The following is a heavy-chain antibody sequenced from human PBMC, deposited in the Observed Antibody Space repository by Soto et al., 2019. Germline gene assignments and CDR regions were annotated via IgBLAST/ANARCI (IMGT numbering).Heavy chain of an antibody. J-gene: IGHJ4*02. CDR1: GFTLSNYD. CDR3: PKRDCTCDFGAPAFDY. V-gene: IGHV3-23*01. D-gene: IGHD2-8*01. CDR2: IRGSGANT. Sequence: EVQLLESGGGSVQSGGSLRLSCAATGFTLSNYDMTWVRQAPGKGLEWVSSIRGSGANTYYADSVKGRFTISRDLSKNTLYLEMNSLRVDDTAVYYCPKRDCTCDFGAPAFDYWGQGTLVSVSS.